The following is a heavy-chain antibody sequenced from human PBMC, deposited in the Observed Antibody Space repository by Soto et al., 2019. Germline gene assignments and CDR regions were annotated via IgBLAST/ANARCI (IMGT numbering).Heavy chain of an antibody. V-gene: IGHV1-69*02. CDR1: GGTFISYT. CDR2: IIPILGIA. Sequence: QVQLVQSGAEVKKPGSSVKVFCKASGGTFISYTISWVRQAPGQGLEWMGRIIPILGIANYAQKFQGRVTITADKSTSTAYMELSSLRSEDTAVYYCARGAAIVVPAANDAFDIRGQGTMVTVSS. D-gene: IGHD2-2*01. CDR3: ARGAAIVVPAANDAFDI. J-gene: IGHJ3*02.